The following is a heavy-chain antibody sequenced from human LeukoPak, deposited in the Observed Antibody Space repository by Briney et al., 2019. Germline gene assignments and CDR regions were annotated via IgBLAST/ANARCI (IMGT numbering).Heavy chain of an antibody. CDR2: ISYDGSNK. CDR3: ARDPPCGGDCYLYSYYFDY. Sequence: GRSLRLSCAASGFTFSSYAMHWVRQAPGKGLEWVAVISYDGSNKYYADSVKGRFTISRDNSKNTLYLQMNSLRAEDTAVYYCARDPPCGGDCYLYSYYFDYWGQGTLVTVSS. D-gene: IGHD2-21*01. V-gene: IGHV3-30-3*01. CDR1: GFTFSSYA. J-gene: IGHJ4*02.